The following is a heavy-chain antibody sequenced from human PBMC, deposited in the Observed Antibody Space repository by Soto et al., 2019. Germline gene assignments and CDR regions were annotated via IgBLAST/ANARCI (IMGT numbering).Heavy chain of an antibody. D-gene: IGHD3-9*01. CDR3: ARGGGAVLRYFDWAITPNYYYGMDV. J-gene: IGHJ6*02. V-gene: IGHV1-46*01. CDR2: INPSGGST. Sequence: GASVKVSCKASGYTFTSYYMHWVRQAPGQGLEWMGIINPSGGSTSYAQKFQGRVTMTRDTSTSTVYMELSSLRSEDTAVYYCARGGGAVLRYFDWAITPNYYYGMDVWGQGTTVTVSS. CDR1: GYTFTSYY.